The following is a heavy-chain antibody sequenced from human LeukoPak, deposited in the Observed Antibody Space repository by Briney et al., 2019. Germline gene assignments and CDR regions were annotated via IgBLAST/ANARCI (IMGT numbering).Heavy chain of an antibody. V-gene: IGHV4-34*01. J-gene: IGHJ4*02. D-gene: IGHD3-3*01. CDR3: ARGVGIWSGYYISHALDY. Sequence: PSETLSLTCAVYGGSFSGYYWSWIRQPPGKGLEWIGEINHSGSTNYNPSLKSRVTISVDTSKNQFSLKLSSVTAADTAVYYCARGVGIWSGYYISHALDYWGQGTLVTVSS. CDR1: GGSFSGYY. CDR2: INHSGST.